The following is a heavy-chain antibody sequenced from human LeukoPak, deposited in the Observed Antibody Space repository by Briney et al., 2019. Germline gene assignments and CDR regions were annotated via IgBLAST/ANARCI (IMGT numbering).Heavy chain of an antibody. CDR3: ARAPTGDPLLDY. CDR2: IIPILGIA. Sequence: SVTVSCKDCLGIFRRYTISWGRQAPGQGVEWMGRIIPILGIANYAQKCQGRVTITADKSTSTAYMELSSLRAEDTAVYYCARAPTGDPLLDYGGQGTLVTVSS. V-gene: IGHV1-69*10. CDR1: LGIFRRYT. J-gene: IGHJ4*02.